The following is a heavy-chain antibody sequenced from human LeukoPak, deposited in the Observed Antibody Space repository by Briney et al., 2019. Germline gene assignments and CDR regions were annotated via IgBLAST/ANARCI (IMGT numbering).Heavy chain of an antibody. Sequence: GGSLRLSCAASGFTFDDYAMHWVRQAPGKGLEWVAVAYGDGSNQYYAESVKGRFTISKDNSKNTLYVQMNSLRTEDTAVYYCATGSGYYYGHWGQGTLVTVSS. CDR3: ATGSGYYYGH. CDR2: AYGDGSNQ. V-gene: IGHV3-33*08. J-gene: IGHJ4*02. CDR1: GFTFDDYA. D-gene: IGHD3-22*01.